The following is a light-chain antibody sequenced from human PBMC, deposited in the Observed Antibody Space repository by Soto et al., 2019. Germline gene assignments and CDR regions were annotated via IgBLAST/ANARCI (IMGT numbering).Light chain of an antibody. CDR2: EVS. V-gene: IGLV2-14*01. J-gene: IGLJ2*01. CDR3: SSYTSSSTVV. CDR1: SRDVGAYNY. Sequence: QSALTQPASVSGSPGQSITISCTGTSRDVGAYNYVSWYQQHPGKAPKLIISEVSNRPSGVSNRFSGSKSGNTASLTISGLQAEDEADYCCSSYTSSSTVVFGGGTQLTVL.